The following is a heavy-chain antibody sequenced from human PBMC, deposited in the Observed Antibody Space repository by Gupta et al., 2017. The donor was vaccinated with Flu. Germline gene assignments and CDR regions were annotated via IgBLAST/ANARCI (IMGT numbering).Heavy chain of an antibody. V-gene: IGHV2-5*02. J-gene: IGHJ4*02. CDR2: IYWDDDK. CDR1: GFSLSTSGEG. Sequence: QITLNESGPTLVKPRQTLTLTCTFSGFSLSTSGEGVSWIRQPPGKALEWLALIYWDDDKRYRPSLKSRLSITRDTSKNQVVLTVADMDPVDTATYYCAHGNYGWDYWGQGILVTVSS. D-gene: IGHD3-10*01. CDR3: AHGNYGWDY.